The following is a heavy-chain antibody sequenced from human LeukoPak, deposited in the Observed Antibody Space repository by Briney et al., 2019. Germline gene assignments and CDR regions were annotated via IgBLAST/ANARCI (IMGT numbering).Heavy chain of an antibody. J-gene: IGHJ6*03. CDR2: ISGSGGST. CDR1: GFTFSSHG. V-gene: IGHV3-23*01. CDR3: AKCILTGYYKGYMDV. Sequence: PGGSLRLSCAASGFTFSSHGMSWVRQAPGKGLEWVSAISGSGGSTYYADSVKGRFTISRDNSKNTLYLQMNSLRAEDTPVYYCAKCILTGYYKGYMDVWGKGTTVTISS. D-gene: IGHD3-9*01.